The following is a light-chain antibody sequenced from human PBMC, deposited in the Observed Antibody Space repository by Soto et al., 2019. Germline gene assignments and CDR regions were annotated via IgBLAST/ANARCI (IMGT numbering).Light chain of an antibody. CDR1: QGTSSY. CDR2: GAS. V-gene: IGKV1-9*01. CDR3: QQLNAYTLT. Sequence: DIQLTQSPSFLSASVGDRVTITCQASQGTSSYLAWFQQKPGRAPKLLIYGASTLQSGVPARFSGSGSGTDFNLTISKLQTEDFATYECQQLNAYTLTFGQGTRLEIK. J-gene: IGKJ5*01.